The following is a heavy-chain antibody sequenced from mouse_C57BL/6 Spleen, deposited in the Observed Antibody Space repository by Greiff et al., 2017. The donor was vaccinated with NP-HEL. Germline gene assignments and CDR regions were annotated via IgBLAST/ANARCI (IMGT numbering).Heavy chain of an antibody. Sequence: VQLQQSGPELVKPGASVKISCKASGYAFSSSWMNWVKQRPGKGLEWIGRIYPGDGDTNYNGKFKGKATLTADKSSSTAYMQLSSLTSEDSAVYFCARSKAYFDVWGTGTTVTVSS. CDR2: IYPGDGDT. J-gene: IGHJ1*03. V-gene: IGHV1-82*01. CDR3: ARSKAYFDV. CDR1: GYAFSSSW.